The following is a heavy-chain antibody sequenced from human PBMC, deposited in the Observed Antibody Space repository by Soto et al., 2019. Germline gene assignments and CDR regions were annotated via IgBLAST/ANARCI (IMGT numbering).Heavy chain of an antibody. J-gene: IGHJ5*02. CDR3: TSDQGWCSDSWFDP. CDR1: FTFSMYS. V-gene: IGHV3-21*01. CDR2: ISSGGTYI. Sequence: EVQVVESGGGLVQPGGSLRLSCSFTFSMYSMNWVRQAPGKGLEWVASISSGGTYIKYADSVKGRFTISRDNAKNSVSLQMNSLRVDDTAVYFCTSDQGWCSDSWFDPWGQGTLVTVS. D-gene: IGHD2-15*01.